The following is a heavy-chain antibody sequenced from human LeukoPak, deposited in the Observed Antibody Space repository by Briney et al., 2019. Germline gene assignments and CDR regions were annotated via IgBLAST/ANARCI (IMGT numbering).Heavy chain of an antibody. CDR1: GGSISSGGYY. J-gene: IGHJ3*02. CDR2: IYYSGST. V-gene: IGHV4-31*03. D-gene: IGHD6-13*01. Sequence: SQTLSLTCTVSGGSISSGGYYWSWIRQHPGKGLEWIGYIYYSGSTYYNPSLKSRVTISVDTSKNQFSLKLSSVTAADTAVYYCARGASWLDAFDIWGQGTMVTVSS. CDR3: ARGASWLDAFDI.